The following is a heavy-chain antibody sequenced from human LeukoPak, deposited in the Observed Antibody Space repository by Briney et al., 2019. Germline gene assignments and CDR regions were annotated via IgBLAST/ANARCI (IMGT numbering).Heavy chain of an antibody. D-gene: IGHD3-10*01. Sequence: GGSLRLSCAASGFTFSSYSMNWVRQAPGKGLELVSSISSISSYIYYADSVKGRFTISRDNAKNSLYLQMNSLRAEDTAVYYCARYDGSGSYYTYYYYYMDVWGKGTTVTISS. CDR1: GFTFSSYS. CDR2: ISSISSYI. CDR3: ARYDGSGSYYTYYYYYMDV. V-gene: IGHV3-21*01. J-gene: IGHJ6*03.